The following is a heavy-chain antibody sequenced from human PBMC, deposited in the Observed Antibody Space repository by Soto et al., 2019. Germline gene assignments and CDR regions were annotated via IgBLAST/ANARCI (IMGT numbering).Heavy chain of an antibody. CDR2: IYYSGST. CDR3: ARDGRYCSSTSCYYYYGMDV. D-gene: IGHD2-2*01. CDR1: GGSISSYY. Sequence: SETLSLTCTVSGGSISSYYWSWIRQPPGKGLEWIGYIYYSGSTNYNPSLKSRVTISVDTSKNQFSLKLSSVTAADTAVYYCARDGRYCSSTSCYYYYGMDVWGQGTTVTVSS. V-gene: IGHV4-59*01. J-gene: IGHJ6*02.